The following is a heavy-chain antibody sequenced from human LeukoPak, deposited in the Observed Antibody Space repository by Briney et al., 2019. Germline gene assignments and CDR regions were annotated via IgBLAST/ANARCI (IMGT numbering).Heavy chain of an antibody. Sequence: GGSLRLSCAASGFTFSSYEMNWVRQAPGKGLEWVSYIDSSGSTIHYADSVKGRFAISRDNAKNSLYLQMNSLRAEDTAVYYCARTKEMATISYFDSWGQGTLVTVSS. D-gene: IGHD5-24*01. J-gene: IGHJ4*02. CDR1: GFTFSSYE. CDR3: ARTKEMATISYFDS. V-gene: IGHV3-48*03. CDR2: IDSSGSTI.